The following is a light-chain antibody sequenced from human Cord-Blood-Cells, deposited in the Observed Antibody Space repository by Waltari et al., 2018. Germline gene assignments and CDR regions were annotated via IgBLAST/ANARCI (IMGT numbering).Light chain of an antibody. CDR3: KV. J-gene: IGLJ2*01. CDR1: SSDVGSYNL. CDR2: EGS. V-gene: IGLV2-23*01. Sequence: QSALTQPASVSGSPGQSITISCTGTSSDVGSYNLVSWYQQHPGKAPKLMIYEGSKRPSGVSNRFSGSKSGNTASLTISGLQAEHEADYYFKVFGGGTKLTVL.